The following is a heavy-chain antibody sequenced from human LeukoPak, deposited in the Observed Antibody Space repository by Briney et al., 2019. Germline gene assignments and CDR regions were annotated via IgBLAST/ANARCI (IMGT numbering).Heavy chain of an antibody. D-gene: IGHD5-18*01. CDR3: ARYHTALNY. Sequence: PGGSLRLSCVASGFSVSSDYMTWVRQAPGKGLEWVSVLYSGGSIYYADSVKGRFTISRDNSKNTLYLQMNNLRVEDTAVYYCARYHTALNYWGQGTLVTASS. J-gene: IGHJ4*02. CDR2: LYSGGSI. V-gene: IGHV3-53*01. CDR1: GFSVSSDY.